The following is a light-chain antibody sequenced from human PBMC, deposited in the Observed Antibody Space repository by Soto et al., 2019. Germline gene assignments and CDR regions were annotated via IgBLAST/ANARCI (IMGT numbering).Light chain of an antibody. Sequence: DIVLTQSPGTLSLSRGERATLSCRASQSVGNNYLAWYQQKPGQPPRLLIYVASNRATGFPDRFSGSGSGTDFTLTISRLEPEDFAVYYCQQYGTSPPTFGPGTKVDIK. CDR1: QSVGNNY. CDR3: QQYGTSPPT. V-gene: IGKV3-20*01. J-gene: IGKJ3*01. CDR2: VAS.